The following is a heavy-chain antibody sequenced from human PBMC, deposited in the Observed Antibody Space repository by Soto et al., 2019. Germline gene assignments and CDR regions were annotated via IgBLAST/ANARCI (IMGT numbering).Heavy chain of an antibody. Sequence: PGGSLRLSCAASGFTFSNYGMHWVRQTPGKGLEWVALILYDGSNKYYADSVKGRFTISRDNAKNSVSLQMNSLRADDTGVYYCARRPENFWSGYPEAFDYWGPGTLVTVSS. CDR3: ARRPENFWSGYPEAFDY. V-gene: IGHV3-30*03. CDR1: GFTFSNYG. J-gene: IGHJ4*02. D-gene: IGHD3-3*01. CDR2: ILYDGSNK.